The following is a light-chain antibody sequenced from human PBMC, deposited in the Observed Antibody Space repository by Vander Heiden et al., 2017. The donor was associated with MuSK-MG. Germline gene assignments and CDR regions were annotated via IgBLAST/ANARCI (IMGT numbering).Light chain of an antibody. J-gene: IGLJ2*01. CDR3: PAWDSSTWG. CDR1: KLGDKY. Sequence: SYELTQPPSVSVSPGQTASITCSGDKLGDKYACWYQQKPGQSPVLVIYQDSKRPSGIPERFSGSNSGKKANLTISGTQAMEEADDYSPAWDSSTWGFGGGTKLTVL. V-gene: IGLV3-1*01. CDR2: QDS.